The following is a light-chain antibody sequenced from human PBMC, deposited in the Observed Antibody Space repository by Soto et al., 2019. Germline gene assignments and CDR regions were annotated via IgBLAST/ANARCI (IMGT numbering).Light chain of an antibody. CDR1: ESISTW. J-gene: IGKJ1*01. CDR2: DAY. Sequence: TEMSQSPSALSASLGGRVTLTCRASESISTWLAWYQQKPGKAPKLLIYDAYNLRSGVPSRFSGSGSGTEFTLTISSLQPDDFATYYCQQYNSYWTFGQGTKV. V-gene: IGKV1-5*01. CDR3: QQYNSYWT.